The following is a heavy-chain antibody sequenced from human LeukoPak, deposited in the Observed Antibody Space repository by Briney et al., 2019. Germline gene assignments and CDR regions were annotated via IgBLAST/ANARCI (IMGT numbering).Heavy chain of an antibody. Sequence: SETLSLTCSVSGGSISSSNYYWSWIRQPPGKGLEWIVRIYTSESTHYNPSLKRLVTLSVDTSRTQFSLKLSSVTAADTAVYYCARGLWFGDENPPYFDYWGQRILVTVSS. CDR1: GGSISSSNYY. V-gene: IGHV4-61*02. CDR2: IYTSEST. D-gene: IGHD3-10*01. CDR3: ARGLWFGDENPPYFDY. J-gene: IGHJ4*02.